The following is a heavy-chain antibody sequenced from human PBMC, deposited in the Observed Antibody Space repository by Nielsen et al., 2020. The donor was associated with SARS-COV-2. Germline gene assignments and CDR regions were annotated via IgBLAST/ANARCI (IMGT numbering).Heavy chain of an antibody. D-gene: IGHD3-22*01. CDR1: GFTFSSYG. J-gene: IGHJ4*02. CDR2: ISYDGSNK. Sequence: GESLKISCAASGFTFSSYGMHWVRQAPGEGLEWEAVISYDGSNKYYADSVKGRFTISRDNSKNTLYLQMNSLRAEDTAVYYCAKVGGTMTPDYWGQGTLVTVSS. CDR3: AKVGGTMTPDY. V-gene: IGHV3-30*18.